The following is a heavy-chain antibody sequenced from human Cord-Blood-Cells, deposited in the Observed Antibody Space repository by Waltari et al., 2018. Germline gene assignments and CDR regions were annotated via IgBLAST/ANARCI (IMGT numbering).Heavy chain of an antibody. V-gene: IGHV3-30-3*01. CDR2: IAYDGSNK. CDR1: GFTFSSYA. J-gene: IGHJ3*02. CDR3: ARTQRVSGDDAFDI. D-gene: IGHD7-27*01. Sequence: QVQLVESGGGVVQPGRSLRLSCAASGFTFSSYAMHWVRQAPGKGLDWVAVIAYDGSNKYYADSVKGRFTISRDNSKNTLYLQMNSLRAEDTAVYYCARTQRVSGDDAFDIWGQGTMVTVSS.